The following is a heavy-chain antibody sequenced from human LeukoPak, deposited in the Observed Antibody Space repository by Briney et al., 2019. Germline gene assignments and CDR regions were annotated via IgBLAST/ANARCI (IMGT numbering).Heavy chain of an antibody. D-gene: IGHD4-23*01. J-gene: IGHJ4*02. CDR1: GGSISSYY. V-gene: IGHV4-59*12. CDR3: ARGREGNPPGGY. Sequence: NPSETLSLTCTVSGGSISSYYWSWIRQPPGKGLEWIGYTYYSGSTNYNPSLKSRVTISVDTSKNQFSLKLSSVTAADTAVYYCARGREGNPPGGYWGQGTLVTVSS. CDR2: TYYSGST.